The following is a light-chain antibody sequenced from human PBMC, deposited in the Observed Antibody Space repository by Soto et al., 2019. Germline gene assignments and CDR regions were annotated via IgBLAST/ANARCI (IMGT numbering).Light chain of an antibody. CDR1: QSVGSNY. CDR2: GAS. CDR3: QQRSNWPSIT. Sequence: EIVLTQSPGTLSLSPGDRXPLXCRASQSVGSNYLAWYQQKPGQAPRILIFGASGRATGIPDRFSGSGSGTDFTLTISSLEPEDFAVYYCQQRSNWPSITFGQGTRLENK. V-gene: IGKV3D-20*02. J-gene: IGKJ5*01.